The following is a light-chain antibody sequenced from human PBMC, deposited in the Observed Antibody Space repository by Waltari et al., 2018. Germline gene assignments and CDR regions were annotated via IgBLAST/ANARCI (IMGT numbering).Light chain of an antibody. J-gene: IGKJ3*01. CDR3: QHRGNFFT. CDR1: QSISSN. CDR2: DVS. V-gene: IGKV3-11*01. Sequence: ELVLTQSPATLSLSPGGRATLSCRASQSISSNVAWYQQKPGQAPRLLIYDVSNRAAGIPDRFSGSGSGTDFTLTISSLEPEDFAVYYCQHRGNFFTFGPGTKVDIK.